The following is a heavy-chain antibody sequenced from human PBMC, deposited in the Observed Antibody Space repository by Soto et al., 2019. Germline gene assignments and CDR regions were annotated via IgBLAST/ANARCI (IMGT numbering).Heavy chain of an antibody. CDR1: GGSISSSSYY. J-gene: IGHJ5*02. D-gene: IGHD2-15*01. Sequence: LSLTFTVSGGSISSSSYYWGWIRQPPGKGLEWIGSIYYSGSTYYNPSLKSRVTISVDTSKNQFSLKLSSVTAADTAVYYCASIFPGYCSGGSCYPNWFDPWGQGTLVTVSS. V-gene: IGHV4-39*01. CDR3: ASIFPGYCSGGSCYPNWFDP. CDR2: IYYSGST.